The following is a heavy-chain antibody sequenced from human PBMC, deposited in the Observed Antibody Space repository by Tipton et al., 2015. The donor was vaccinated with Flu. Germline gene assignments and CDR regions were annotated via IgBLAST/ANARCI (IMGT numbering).Heavy chain of an antibody. Sequence: QLVQSGGGVVQPGGSLRLSCAASGFTFGDYAMHWVRQAPGKGLEWVSLISGDGATTYYADSVKGRFTISRDNSKNSLSLQMNSLRTEDTALYYCTKVAPDYDSSRYNYATASDIWGQGTMVTVSS. D-gene: IGHD3-22*01. V-gene: IGHV3-43*02. CDR3: TKVAPDYDSSRYNYATASDI. CDR2: ISGDGATT. CDR1: GFTFGDYA. J-gene: IGHJ3*02.